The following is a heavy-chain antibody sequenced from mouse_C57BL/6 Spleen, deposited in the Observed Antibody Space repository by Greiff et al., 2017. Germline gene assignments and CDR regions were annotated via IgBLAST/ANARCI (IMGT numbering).Heavy chain of an antibody. Sequence: VQLKQSGPELVKPGASVKISCKASGYSFTGYYMNWVKQSPEKSLEWIGEINPSTGGTTYNQKFKAKATLTVDKSSSTAYMQLKSLTSEDSAVXYCASNDGYYAWFAYWGQGTLVTVSA. CDR1: GYSFTGYY. CDR2: INPSTGGT. J-gene: IGHJ3*01. CDR3: ASNDGYYAWFAY. V-gene: IGHV1-42*01. D-gene: IGHD2-3*01.